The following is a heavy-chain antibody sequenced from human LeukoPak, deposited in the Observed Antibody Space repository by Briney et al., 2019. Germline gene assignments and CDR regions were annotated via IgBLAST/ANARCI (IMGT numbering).Heavy chain of an antibody. Sequence: SETLSLTCTVSGGSISSSSYYWGWIRQPPGKGVEWIGSIYYSGSTYYNPSLKSRVTISVDKSKNQFSLKLTSVTAADTAVYYCAREWYSSSWYVRYFDYWGQGTLVTVSS. CDR1: GGSISSSSYY. V-gene: IGHV4-39*07. D-gene: IGHD6-13*01. CDR3: AREWYSSSWYVRYFDY. CDR2: IYYSGST. J-gene: IGHJ4*02.